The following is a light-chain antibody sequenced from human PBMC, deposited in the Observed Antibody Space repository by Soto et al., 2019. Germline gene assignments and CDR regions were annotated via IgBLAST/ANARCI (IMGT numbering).Light chain of an antibody. CDR1: NIGSKS. CDR2: DDA. V-gene: IGLV3-21*02. CDR3: QVWDSRDDHRV. J-gene: IGLJ2*01. Sequence: SYELTQPPSVSVAPGQTARITCGGINIGSKSVHWYRQKPGQAPVLVVYDDADRPSGIPERFSGSNSGNTAALTISRVEAGDEADYFCQVWDSRDDHRVFGGGTKVTVL.